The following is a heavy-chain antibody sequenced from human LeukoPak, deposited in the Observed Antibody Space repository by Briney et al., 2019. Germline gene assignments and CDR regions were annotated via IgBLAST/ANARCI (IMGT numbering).Heavy chain of an antibody. V-gene: IGHV3-21*01. CDR2: ISSSSSYI. Sequence: GGSLRLSCAASGFTFSSYNMTWVRQAPGKGLEWVSSISSSSSYIYYADSVKGRFTISRDNAKNSLYLQMNSLRAEDTAVYYCARGTKGSSSWYFDCWGQGTLVTISS. CDR1: GFTFSSYN. D-gene: IGHD6-6*01. CDR3: ARGTKGSSSWYFDC. J-gene: IGHJ4*02.